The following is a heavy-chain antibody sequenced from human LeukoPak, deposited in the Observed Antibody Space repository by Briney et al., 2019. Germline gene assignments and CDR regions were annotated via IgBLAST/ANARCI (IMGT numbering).Heavy chain of an antibody. CDR1: GGTFSSYA. V-gene: IGHV1-69*13. CDR3: ARHPPYYDILTGYYYYYYGMDV. CDR2: IIPIFGTA. Sequence: SVKVSCKASGGTFSSYAISWVRQAPGQGLEWMGGIIPIFGTANYAQKLQGRVTITADESTSTAYMELSSLRSEDTAVYYCARHPPYYDILTGYYYYYYGMDVWGEGTTVTVSS. D-gene: IGHD3-9*01. J-gene: IGHJ6*04.